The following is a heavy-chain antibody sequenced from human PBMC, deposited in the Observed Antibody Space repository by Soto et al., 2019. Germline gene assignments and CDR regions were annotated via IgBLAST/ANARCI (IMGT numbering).Heavy chain of an antibody. D-gene: IGHD5-18*01. Sequence: QVQVVQSGAEVKKPGSSVKISCKASGRIFSSFPTSWVRQVPGQGLEWMGGVISASGSLTYAPKFQGRLTMTAVNSAGIGYMALTSLTSEDTALYYCARVGSRDAYNYVLDQWGPGTMVTVSS. V-gene: IGHV1-69*06. CDR2: VISASGSL. CDR1: GRIFSSFP. J-gene: IGHJ1*01. CDR3: ARVGSRDAYNYVLDQ.